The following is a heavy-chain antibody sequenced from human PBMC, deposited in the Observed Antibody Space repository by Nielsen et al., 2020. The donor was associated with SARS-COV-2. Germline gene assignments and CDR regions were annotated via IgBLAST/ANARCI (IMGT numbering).Heavy chain of an antibody. V-gene: IGHV3-21*01. Sequence: LSLTCAASGFTFRSHAMTWVRQAPGKGLEWVSSISSSSSYIYYADSVKGRFTISRDNAKNSLYLQMNSLRAEDTAVYYCATPRGYSYGPFDYWGQGTLVTVSS. J-gene: IGHJ4*02. CDR3: ATPRGYSYGPFDY. CDR1: GFTFRSHA. CDR2: ISSSSSYI. D-gene: IGHD5-18*01.